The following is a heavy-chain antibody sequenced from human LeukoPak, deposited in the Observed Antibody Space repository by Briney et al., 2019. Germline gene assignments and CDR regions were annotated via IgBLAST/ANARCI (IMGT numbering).Heavy chain of an antibody. CDR1: GFTFSAYG. Sequence: QPGGSLRLPCAVSGFTFSAYGMHWVRQAPGKGLEWVAIISYDGINKYYPDSVKGRFTISRDNSKNTLYLQMTSLRAEDTAVYYCAKDTRDDHHSDYWGQGTLVTVSS. V-gene: IGHV3-30*18. D-gene: IGHD1-14*01. J-gene: IGHJ4*02. CDR3: AKDTRDDHHSDY. CDR2: ISYDGINK.